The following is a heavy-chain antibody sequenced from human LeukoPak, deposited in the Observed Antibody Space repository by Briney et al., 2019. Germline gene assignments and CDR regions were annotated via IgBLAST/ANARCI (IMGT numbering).Heavy chain of an antibody. D-gene: IGHD2-2*01. CDR1: GYTFTSYG. CDR3: ARGADCSSTSCYGPEWAFDI. V-gene: IGHV1-18*04. J-gene: IGHJ3*02. Sequence: ASVNASCTASGYTFTSYGTSWVRQAPGQRLEWMGWISAYKGNTNYAQKLQGRVTMTTDTATSTAYQELRSLRSDDTAVYYCARGADCSSTSCYGPEWAFDIWGQGTMVTVSS. CDR2: ISAYKGNT.